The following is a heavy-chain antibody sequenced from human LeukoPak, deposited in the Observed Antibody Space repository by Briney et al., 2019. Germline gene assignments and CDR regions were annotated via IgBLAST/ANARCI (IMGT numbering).Heavy chain of an antibody. J-gene: IGHJ3*02. D-gene: IGHD5-24*01. CDR3: ARARRDGYNLDAFDI. Sequence: GSLRLSCAASGFTASSNYMNWVRQAPGKGLEWVTVIYGGGSTYYADSVKGRFTISRDNSKNTLYLQMNSLRAEDTAVYYCARARRDGYNLDAFDIWGQGTTFTVSS. CDR1: GFTASSNY. CDR2: IYGGGST. V-gene: IGHV3-66*01.